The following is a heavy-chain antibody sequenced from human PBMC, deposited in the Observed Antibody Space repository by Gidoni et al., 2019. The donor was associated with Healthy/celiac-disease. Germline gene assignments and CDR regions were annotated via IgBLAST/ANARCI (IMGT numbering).Heavy chain of an antibody. CDR3: ARCGSCDFSDYGMDV. CDR1: GFPFSSYW. D-gene: IGHD2-15*01. J-gene: IGHJ6*02. CDR2: IKQDGSEK. V-gene: IGHV3-7*01. Sequence: EVQLVESGGGLVQPGGSLRLSCAASGFPFSSYWMSWVRQAPGKGLEWVANIKQDGSEKYYVDSVKGRFTISRDNAKNSLYLQMNSLRAEDTAVYYCARCGSCDFSDYGMDVWGQGTTVTVSS.